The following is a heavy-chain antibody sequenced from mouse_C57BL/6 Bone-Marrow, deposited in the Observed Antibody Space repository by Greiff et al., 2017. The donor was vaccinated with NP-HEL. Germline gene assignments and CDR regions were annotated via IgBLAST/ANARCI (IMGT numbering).Heavy chain of an antibody. CDR2: IDPSDSYT. J-gene: IGHJ4*01. Sequence: QVQLQQPGAELVMPGASVKLSCKASGYTFTSYWMHWVKQRPGQGLEWIGEIDPSDSYTNYNQKFKGKSTLTVDKSSSTAYMQLSSLTSEDSAVYYCARGGDYYGSSCAMDYGGRG. V-gene: IGHV1-69*01. CDR1: GYTFTSYW. CDR3: ARGGDYYGSSCAMDY. D-gene: IGHD1-1*01.